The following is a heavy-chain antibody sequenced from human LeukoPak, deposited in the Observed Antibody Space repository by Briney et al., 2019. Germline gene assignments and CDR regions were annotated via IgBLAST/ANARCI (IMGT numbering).Heavy chain of an antibody. D-gene: IGHD2-2*01. V-gene: IGHV1-3*01. CDR2: INAGNGNT. CDR1: GYTFTSYD. J-gene: IGHJ6*02. CDR3: ARSGARYCSSTSCYPYYYYGMDV. Sequence: ASVKVSCKASGYTFTSYDINWVRQATGQGLEWMGWINAGNGNTKYSQKFQGRVTITRDTSASTAYMELSSLRSEDTAVYYCARSGARYCSSTSCYPYYYYGMDVWGQGTTVTVSS.